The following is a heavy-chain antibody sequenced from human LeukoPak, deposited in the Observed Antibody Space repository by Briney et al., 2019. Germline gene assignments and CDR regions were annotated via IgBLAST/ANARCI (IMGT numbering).Heavy chain of an antibody. CDR1: GFTFSSYS. V-gene: IGHV3-21*01. D-gene: IGHD5-12*01. CDR2: IISSSSYI. J-gene: IGHJ4*02. CDR3: AKDIVATI. Sequence: GGSLRLSCAASGFTFSSYSMNWVRQAPGKGLEWVASIISSSSYIYYADSMKGRFTISRDNAKNSLYLQMNSLRAEDTAVYYCAKDIVATIWGQGTLVTVSS.